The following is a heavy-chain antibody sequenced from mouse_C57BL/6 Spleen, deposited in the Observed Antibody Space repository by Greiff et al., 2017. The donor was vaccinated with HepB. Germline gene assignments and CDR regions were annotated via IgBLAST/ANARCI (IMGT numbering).Heavy chain of an antibody. CDR1: GYTFTSYW. CDR3: ARSPIITTVVATDY. V-gene: IGHV1-64*01. CDR2: IHPNSGST. D-gene: IGHD1-1*01. Sequence: VQLQQPGAELVKPGASVKLSCKASGYTFTSYWMHWVKQRPGQGLEWIGMIHPNSGSTNYNEKFKSKATLTVDKSSSTAYMQLSSLTSEDSAVYYCARSPIITTVVATDYWGQGTTLTVSS. J-gene: IGHJ2*01.